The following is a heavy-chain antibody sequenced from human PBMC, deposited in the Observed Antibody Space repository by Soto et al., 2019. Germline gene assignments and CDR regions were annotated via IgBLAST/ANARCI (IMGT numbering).Heavy chain of an antibody. J-gene: IGHJ4*02. CDR2: ISGSGDST. Sequence: EVQLLESGGGLVQPGGSLRLSCAASGFTFSSYAMNWVRQAPGKGLEWVSVISGSGDSTYYADSVKGRFTISRDNSKNTLYLQMNSLRAEDTAVYYCAKRGSGTCFDYWGQGTLVTVSS. D-gene: IGHD3-10*01. CDR1: GFTFSSYA. CDR3: AKRGSGTCFDY. V-gene: IGHV3-23*01.